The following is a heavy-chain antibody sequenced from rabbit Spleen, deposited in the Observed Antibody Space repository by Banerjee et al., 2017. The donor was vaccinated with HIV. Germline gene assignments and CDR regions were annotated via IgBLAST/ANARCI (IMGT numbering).Heavy chain of an antibody. CDR3: TIDLVTVISCKVAL. CDR1: GFSFSSGYY. J-gene: IGHJ4*01. CDR2: IYAGSNNIT. Sequence: QSLEESGGDLVTPGASLTLTCTASGFSFSSGYYMCWVRQAPGEGLEWIACIYAGSNNITYYACMAKGLFTISYASSTTVIQKMTSLTAAAAASCFCTIDLVTVISCKVALWGQVTLVTVS. V-gene: IGHV1S40*01. D-gene: IGHD1-1*01.